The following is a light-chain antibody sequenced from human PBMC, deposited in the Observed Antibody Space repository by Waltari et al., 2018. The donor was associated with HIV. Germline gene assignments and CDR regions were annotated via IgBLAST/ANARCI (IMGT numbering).Light chain of an antibody. Sequence: QSVLTQPPSASGTPGQRVTISCSGSSANIGNTVYWYQQLPGAAPKVVIYRDNQRPSGFPDRFSGSSSGTSASLDVSGLRSEDEATYFCAAWDDTLSGWVFGGGTKLTVL. CDR1: SANIGNT. CDR3: AAWDDTLSGWV. J-gene: IGLJ3*02. CDR2: RDN. V-gene: IGLV1-47*01.